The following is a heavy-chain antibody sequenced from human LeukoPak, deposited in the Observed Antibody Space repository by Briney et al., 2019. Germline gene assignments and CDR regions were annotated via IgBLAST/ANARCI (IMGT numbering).Heavy chain of an antibody. J-gene: IGHJ6*03. CDR2: INHSGST. V-gene: IGHV4-34*01. Sequence: SETLSLTCAVYGGSFSGYYWSWIRQPPGKGLEWIGEINHSGSTNYNPSLKSRVTISVDTSKNQFPLKLGSVTAADTAVYYCARDYRYCSGGSCYTRPSYYYYYMDVWGKGTTVTVSS. CDR1: GGSFSGYY. CDR3: ARDYRYCSGGSCYTRPSYYYYYMDV. D-gene: IGHD2-15*01.